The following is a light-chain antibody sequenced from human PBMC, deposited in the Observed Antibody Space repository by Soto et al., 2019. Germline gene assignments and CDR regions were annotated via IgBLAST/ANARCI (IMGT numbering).Light chain of an antibody. CDR3: QQYNSYSWT. CDR1: QSISNW. Sequence: DIQMTQAPSTPSASVGDRVTIACRASQSISNWLAWYQQKPGKAPKLLIYKAFSLESGVPSRFSGSGSGTEFTLTISSLQPDDFATYYCQQYNSYSWTFGQVTKVEIK. V-gene: IGKV1-5*03. CDR2: KAF. J-gene: IGKJ1*01.